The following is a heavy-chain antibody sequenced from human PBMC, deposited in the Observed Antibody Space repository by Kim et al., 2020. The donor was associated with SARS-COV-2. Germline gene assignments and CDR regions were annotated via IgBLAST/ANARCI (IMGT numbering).Heavy chain of an antibody. V-gene: IGHV3-21*01. CDR3: ARDRDGYSYGSSGMDV. D-gene: IGHD5-18*01. J-gene: IGHJ6*02. Sequence: SVEGRFTIARENSKNSVYRQMNSLRAEDTAVYYCARDRDGYSYGSSGMDVWGQGTTVTVSS.